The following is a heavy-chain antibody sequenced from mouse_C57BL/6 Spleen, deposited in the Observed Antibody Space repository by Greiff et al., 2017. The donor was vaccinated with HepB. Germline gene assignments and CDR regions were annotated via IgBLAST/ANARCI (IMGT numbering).Heavy chain of an antibody. D-gene: IGHD1-1*01. CDR2: IDPGDGDT. J-gene: IGHJ2*01. CDR1: GYAFSSYW. CDR3: ARSGTTVVNY. Sequence: QVQLKQSGAELVKPGASVKISCKASGYAFSSYWMNWVKQRPGKGLEWIGQIDPGDGDTNYNGKFKGKATLTADKSSSTAYMQLSSLTSEDSAVYFCARSGTTVVNYWGQGTTLTVSS. V-gene: IGHV1-80*01.